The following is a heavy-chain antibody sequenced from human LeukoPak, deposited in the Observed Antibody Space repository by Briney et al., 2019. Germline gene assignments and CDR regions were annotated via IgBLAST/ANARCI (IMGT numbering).Heavy chain of an antibody. CDR3: ARPNIAYDIATFDY. D-gene: IGHD3-9*01. V-gene: IGHV3-7*01. Sequence: QPGGSLRLSCAASGFTFSSYWMSWVRQAPGKGLEWVANIKQDGSEKYYVDSVKGRFTISRDNAKNSLYLQMNTLRAEDTAVYYCARPNIAYDIATFDYWGQGTLVTVSS. J-gene: IGHJ4*02. CDR1: GFTFSSYW. CDR2: IKQDGSEK.